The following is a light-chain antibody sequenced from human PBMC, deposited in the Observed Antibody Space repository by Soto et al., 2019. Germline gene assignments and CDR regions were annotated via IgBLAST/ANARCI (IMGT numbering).Light chain of an antibody. J-gene: IGLJ1*01. CDR2: EVN. Sequence: QSALTQPASVSGSPGQSVTISCTGTSTNVGTYQAISWYQQHPGKAPKLILYEVNQRPSGVSDRFSGSKSGNTASLTISGLQAEDEADYHCCSYASSSTYVFGTGTQLTVL. V-gene: IGLV2-23*02. CDR3: CSYASSSTYV. CDR1: STNVGTYQA.